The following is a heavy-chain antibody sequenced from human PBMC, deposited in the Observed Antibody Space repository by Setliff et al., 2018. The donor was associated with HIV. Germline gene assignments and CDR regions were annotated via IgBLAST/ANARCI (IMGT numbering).Heavy chain of an antibody. D-gene: IGHD3-10*01. V-gene: IGHV3-53*01. CDR2: IYSGGTT. Sequence: PGGSLRLSCAVSGFSVTSNYLSWVRQAPGKGLEWVSIIYSGGTTYYADSVQGRFTISRDSSNNTLYLQMSSLRVEDTAVYFCARGILINTGDCWGRGALVTVSS. CDR3: ARGILINTGDC. CDR1: GFSVTSNY. J-gene: IGHJ4*02.